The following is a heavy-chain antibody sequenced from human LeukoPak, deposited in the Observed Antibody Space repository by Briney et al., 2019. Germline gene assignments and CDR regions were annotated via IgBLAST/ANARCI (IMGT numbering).Heavy chain of an antibody. CDR2: INPNSGGT. V-gene: IGHV1-2*02. Sequence: ASVKVSCKASGYTFTCYYMHWVRQAPGQGLEWMGWINPNSGGTNYAQKFQGRVTMTRDRSISTAYMELSRLRSDDTAVYYCARDQVYCSGGRCQRNDAFDIWGQGTMVTVSS. J-gene: IGHJ3*02. CDR1: GYTFTCYY. CDR3: ARDQVYCSGGRCQRNDAFDI. D-gene: IGHD2-15*01.